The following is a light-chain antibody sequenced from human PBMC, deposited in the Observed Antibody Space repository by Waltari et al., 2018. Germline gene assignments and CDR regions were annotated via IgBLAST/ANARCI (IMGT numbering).Light chain of an antibody. Sequence: AIQITQSPSSLSASTGDKVTITGRASQGISNYLAWYQQKPGKAPTLLIYDASTLQRGVPSRVSGSGSGTDFTLTISCLQSEDFATFYCQQYYGYPLTFGPGTKVDVK. J-gene: IGKJ3*01. CDR2: DAS. CDR1: QGISNY. V-gene: IGKV1-8*01. CDR3: QQYYGYPLT.